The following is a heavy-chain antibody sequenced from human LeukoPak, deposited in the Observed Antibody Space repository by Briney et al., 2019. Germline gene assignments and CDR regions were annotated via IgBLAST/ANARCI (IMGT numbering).Heavy chain of an antibody. D-gene: IGHD3-22*01. V-gene: IGHV4-4*07. CDR1: GGSIISNY. CDR2: IYGSGIT. Sequence: SETLSLTRTVSGGSIISNYWSWIRQSAGTGLEWIGRIYGSGITDYNPSLKSRVTMSLDTSRKQFSLRLTSVTAADTAVYYCARXKFYDSTGYSPGYYMDVWGKGTTVSVFS. CDR3: ARXKFYDSTGYSPGYYMDV. J-gene: IGHJ6*03.